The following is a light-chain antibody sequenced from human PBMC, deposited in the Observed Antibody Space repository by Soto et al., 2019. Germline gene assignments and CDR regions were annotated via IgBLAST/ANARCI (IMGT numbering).Light chain of an antibody. CDR3: CSYARSTTGV. CDR1: SNDVGGYNS. CDR2: DVS. Sequence: QSALTQPASVSASPGQSVTISCSGTSNDVGGYNSVSWYQQHPGKAPKLIVYDVSNRPSGISLRFSGSKSGNTASLTVSGLQPDDEDLYYCCSYARSTTGVFGGGTKLTVL. J-gene: IGLJ3*02. V-gene: IGLV2-14*03.